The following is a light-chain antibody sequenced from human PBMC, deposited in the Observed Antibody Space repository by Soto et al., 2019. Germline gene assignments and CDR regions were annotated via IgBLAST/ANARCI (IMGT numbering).Light chain of an antibody. V-gene: IGLV2-14*01. J-gene: IGLJ2*01. CDR1: SSDVGGYKY. CDR2: DVS. CDR3: SSYTSSSILV. Sequence: QYALTQPASVSGSPGQSITISCTGPSSDVGGYKYVSWYQQHPGKAPKLMIYDVSNRPSGVSNRFSGSKSGNTASLTISGLQAEDEADYHCSSYTSSSILVFGGGTKLTVL.